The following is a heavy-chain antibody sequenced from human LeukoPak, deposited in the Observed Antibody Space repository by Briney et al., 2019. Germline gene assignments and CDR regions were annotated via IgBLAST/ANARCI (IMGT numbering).Heavy chain of an antibody. CDR1: GGSISSSSYY. CDR2: IYYSGST. J-gene: IGHJ4*02. V-gene: IGHV4-39*01. Sequence: PSETLSHTCTVSGGSISSSSYYWGWIRQPPGKGLEWIGSIYYSGSTYYNPSLKSRVTISVDTSKNQFSLKLSSVTAADTAVYYCARWSGYLAGPDYWGQGTLVTVSS. D-gene: IGHD3-3*01. CDR3: ARWSGYLAGPDY.